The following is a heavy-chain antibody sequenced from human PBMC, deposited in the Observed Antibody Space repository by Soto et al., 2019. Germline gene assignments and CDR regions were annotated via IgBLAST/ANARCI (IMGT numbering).Heavy chain of an antibody. Sequence: SVKVSCKASGGTFSSYTISWVRQAPGQGLEWMGRIIPILGIANYAQKFQGRVTITADKSTSTAYMELSSLRSEDTAVYYCAMAPQRIADYFDYWGQGTLVTVSS. D-gene: IGHD6-13*01. CDR1: GGTFSSYT. J-gene: IGHJ4*02. V-gene: IGHV1-69*02. CDR3: AMAPQRIADYFDY. CDR2: IIPILGIA.